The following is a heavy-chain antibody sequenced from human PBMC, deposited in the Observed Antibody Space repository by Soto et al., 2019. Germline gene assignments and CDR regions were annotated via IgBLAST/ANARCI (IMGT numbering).Heavy chain of an antibody. Sequence: GGSLRLSCAASGFMFSAYVMNWVRQAPGKGLEWVSDIGSAEETSYTDSVKGRFAISRDNSRDMLFLQMDNLRSEDTAVYYCAREDGGGPFDSWGHGTLVTVSS. CDR2: IGSAEET. CDR3: AREDGGGPFDS. V-gene: IGHV3-23*01. D-gene: IGHD3-16*01. J-gene: IGHJ4*01. CDR1: GFMFSAYV.